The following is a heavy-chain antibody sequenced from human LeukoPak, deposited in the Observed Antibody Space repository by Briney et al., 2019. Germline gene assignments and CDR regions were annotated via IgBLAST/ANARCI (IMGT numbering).Heavy chain of an antibody. Sequence: PGGSLRLSCAASGFTFSSYSMNWVRQAPGKGLEWVSYISSSSSTIYYADSVKGRFTISRDNAKNSLYLQMNSLGDEDTAVYYCARDNYDFAYWGQGTLVTVSS. D-gene: IGHD3-3*01. J-gene: IGHJ4*02. CDR3: ARDNYDFAY. V-gene: IGHV3-48*02. CDR2: ISSSSSTI. CDR1: GFTFSSYS.